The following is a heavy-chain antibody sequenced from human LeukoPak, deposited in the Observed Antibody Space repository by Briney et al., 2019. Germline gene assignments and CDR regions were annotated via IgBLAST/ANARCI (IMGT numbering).Heavy chain of an antibody. CDR3: ARDLKAPMVRGIYWFDP. V-gene: IGHV4-34*01. J-gene: IGHJ5*02. CDR1: GGSFSGYY. D-gene: IGHD3-10*01. CDR2: INHSRST. Sequence: PSETLSLTCAVSGGSFSGYYWSWIRQPPGKGLEWIGEINHSRSTNYNPSLKSRVTISVDKSKNQFSLKLSSLTAADTAVYYCARDLKAPMVRGIYWFDPWGQGTLVTVSS.